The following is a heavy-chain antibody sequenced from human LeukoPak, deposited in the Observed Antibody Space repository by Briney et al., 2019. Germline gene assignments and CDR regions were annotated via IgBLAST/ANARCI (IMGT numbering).Heavy chain of an antibody. D-gene: IGHD2-21*02. CDR2: LYSGGYT. Sequence: GGSLRLSCAASGFTVSSSYMSWVRQAPGKGLEWVAVLYSGGYTYYADSVKGRLTISRDTSKNTLNLQMNSLRAEDTALYYCARQVRGDGRGAFDPWGQGTLVTVSS. CDR3: ARQVRGDGRGAFDP. J-gene: IGHJ5*02. CDR1: GFTVSSSY. V-gene: IGHV3-53*01.